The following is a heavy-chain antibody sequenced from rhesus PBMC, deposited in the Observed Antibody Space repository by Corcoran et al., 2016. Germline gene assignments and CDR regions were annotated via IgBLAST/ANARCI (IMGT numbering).Heavy chain of an antibody. Sequence: QVQLQESGPGLVKPSETLSLTCAVSGGSIIRNSWSWIRQPPGKGLAWIGRIHGSGGSTDYNPSLKSRVTISTDTSKNQFSLKLSSVTAADTAVYYCARRAYYYGSGYYYFDYWGQGVLVTVSS. CDR2: IHGSGGST. D-gene: IGHD3-28*01. CDR3: ARRAYYYGSGYYYFDY. CDR1: GGSIIRNS. J-gene: IGHJ4*01. V-gene: IGHV4-160*01.